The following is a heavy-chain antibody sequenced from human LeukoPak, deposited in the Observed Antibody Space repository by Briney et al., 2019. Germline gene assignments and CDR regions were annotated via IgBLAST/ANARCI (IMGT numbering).Heavy chain of an antibody. V-gene: IGHV4-39*01. CDR3: ARHKAYGGNSFGY. D-gene: IGHD4-23*01. Sequence: PSETLSLTCTVSGGSISSSSYYWGWIRQPPGKGLEWIGSIYYSGSTYYNPSLKSRVTISADTSKNQFSLKLSSVTAADTAVYYCARHKAYGGNSFGYWGQGTLVTVSS. CDR2: IYYSGST. CDR1: GGSISSSSYY. J-gene: IGHJ4*02.